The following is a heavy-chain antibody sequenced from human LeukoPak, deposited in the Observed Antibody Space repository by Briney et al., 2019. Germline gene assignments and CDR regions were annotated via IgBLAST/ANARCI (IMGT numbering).Heavy chain of an antibody. CDR2: ISAYNGNT. CDR3: AREASTSWPNWFDP. Sequence: ASVKVSCKASGYTFTGYYIHWVRQAPGQGLEWMGWISAYNGNTKYAQNLWDRVTMTTDTSTGTAYMELRGLRSDDTAMYYCAREASTSWPNWFDPWGQGTLVTVSS. J-gene: IGHJ5*02. V-gene: IGHV1-18*04. D-gene: IGHD6-13*01. CDR1: GYTFTGYY.